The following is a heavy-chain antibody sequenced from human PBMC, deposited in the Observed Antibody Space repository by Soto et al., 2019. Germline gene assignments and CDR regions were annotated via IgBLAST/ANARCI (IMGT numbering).Heavy chain of an antibody. Sequence: EVQLVESGGGLVQPGGSLRLSCAASGLTFSSYWMHWVRQAPGKGLVWVSRISTDGSVTTYADSVKGRFTISRDNAKNTLYLQMNSLRTEDTAVYYCARAPYSSGWWGFDYWGQGTWSPSPQ. D-gene: IGHD6-19*01. V-gene: IGHV3-74*01. J-gene: IGHJ4*02. CDR3: ARAPYSSGWWGFDY. CDR1: GLTFSSYW. CDR2: ISTDGSVT.